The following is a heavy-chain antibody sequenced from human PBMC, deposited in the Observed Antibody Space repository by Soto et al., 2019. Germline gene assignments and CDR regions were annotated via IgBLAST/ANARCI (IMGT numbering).Heavy chain of an antibody. J-gene: IGHJ4*02. V-gene: IGHV3-23*01. D-gene: IGHD3-3*01. CDR3: AKGQERSGPHCFDY. CDR2: VSGSGGNT. CDR1: GFTFSSYA. Sequence: EVELLDSVGGLVQPGGSLRLSCAASGFTFSSYAMSWVRQAPGEGLEWVSTVSGSGGNTYYADSVKGRFTISRDNSKNTLSLQINSLRAEDTAVYFCAKGQERSGPHCFDYWGQGTLCPGSS.